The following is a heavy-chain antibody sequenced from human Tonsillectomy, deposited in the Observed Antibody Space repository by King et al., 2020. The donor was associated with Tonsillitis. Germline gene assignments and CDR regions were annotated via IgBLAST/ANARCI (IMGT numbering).Heavy chain of an antibody. CDR3: ARGESPGDSSGYLNY. J-gene: IGHJ4*02. D-gene: IGHD3-22*01. CDR2: ISYDGSEK. CDR1: GFTFSSYA. Sequence: VQLVESGGGVVQPGRSLRLSCAASGFTFSSYAMHWVRQAPGKGLEWVAVISYDGSEKYYVDSVKGRFTISRDYSKNTVYLKMNSLRAEDTAVYYCARGESPGDSSGYLNYWGQGTLVTVSS. V-gene: IGHV3-30-3*01.